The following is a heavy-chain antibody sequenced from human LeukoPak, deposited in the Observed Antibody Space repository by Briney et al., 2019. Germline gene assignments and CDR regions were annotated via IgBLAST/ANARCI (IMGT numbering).Heavy chain of an antibody. CDR1: GGSISSSSYY. V-gene: IGHV4-39*01. D-gene: IGHD3-16*01. CDR2: IYYSRST. Sequence: SETLSLTCTVSGGSISSSSYYWGWIRQPPGKGLEWIGSIYYSRSTYYNPSLKSRVTISVDTSKNQFSLKLSSLTAADTAVYYCARVWGGYFDYWGQGTLVTVSS. CDR3: ARVWGGYFDY. J-gene: IGHJ4*02.